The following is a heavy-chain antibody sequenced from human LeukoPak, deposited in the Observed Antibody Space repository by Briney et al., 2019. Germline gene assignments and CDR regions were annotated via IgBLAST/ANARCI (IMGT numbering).Heavy chain of an antibody. Sequence: GGSLILSCAAPVFTLSSSAISSVRQAPGKGLEWDSPKKSGGGSTFYADSVKGRFTISRDNSKNRLYLQMNSLRAEDTAVYYCAKSPSVQWFRQLFYLNQFDYWGHGTLVTVSS. CDR2: KKSGGGST. CDR1: VFTLSSSA. CDR3: AKSPSVQWFRQLFYLNQFDY. D-gene: IGHD3-10*01. V-gene: IGHV3-23*01. J-gene: IGHJ4*01.